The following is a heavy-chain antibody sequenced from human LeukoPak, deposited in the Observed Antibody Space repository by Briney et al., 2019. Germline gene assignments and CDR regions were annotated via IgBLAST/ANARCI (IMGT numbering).Heavy chain of an antibody. Sequence: GASVKVSCKASGYTFTSYDINWVRQAPGQGLEWMGGIIPIFGTANYAQKFQGRVTITADESTSTAYMELSSLRSEDTAVYYCARGSGSGSYYYYYYYMDVWGKGTTVTISS. J-gene: IGHJ6*03. V-gene: IGHV1-69*13. CDR1: GYTFTSYD. CDR3: ARGSGSGSYYYYYYYMDV. CDR2: IIPIFGTA. D-gene: IGHD3-10*01.